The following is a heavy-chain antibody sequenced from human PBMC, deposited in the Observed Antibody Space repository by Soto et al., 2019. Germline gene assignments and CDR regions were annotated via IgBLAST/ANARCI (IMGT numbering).Heavy chain of an antibody. CDR1: GYSFTSYW. CDR2: IYPGDSDT. J-gene: IGHJ6*02. Sequence: GESLKISCKGSGYSFTSYWIGWVRQMPGKGLEWMGIIYPGDSDTRYSPSFQGQVTISADKSISTAYLQWSSLKASGTAMYYCARHIVLESYYYYGMDVWGQGTTVTVSS. CDR3: ARHIVLESYYYYGMDV. V-gene: IGHV5-51*01. D-gene: IGHD2-8*01.